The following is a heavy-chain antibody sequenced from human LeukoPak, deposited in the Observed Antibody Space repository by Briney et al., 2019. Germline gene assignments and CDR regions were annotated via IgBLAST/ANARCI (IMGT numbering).Heavy chain of an antibody. CDR1: GFTFSSYW. V-gene: IGHV3-7*01. D-gene: IGHD2-2*01. Sequence: GGSLRLSCAASGFTFSSYWMSWVRQAPGKGLEWVANIKQDGSEKYYVDSVKGRFTISRDNAKNSLYLQMNSLRAEDTAVYYCARYCSSTSCPDAFDIWGQGTMVTVSS. CDR2: IKQDGSEK. CDR3: ARYCSSTSCPDAFDI. J-gene: IGHJ3*02.